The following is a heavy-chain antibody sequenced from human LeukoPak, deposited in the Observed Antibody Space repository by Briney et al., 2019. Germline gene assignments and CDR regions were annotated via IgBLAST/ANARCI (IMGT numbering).Heavy chain of an antibody. CDR2: IHHSGST. Sequence: SETLSLTCAVYGGSFSGYYWSWIRQPPGKGLEWIGEIHHSGSTNYNPSLKSRVTISVDTSKNQFFLKLSSETAADTAVYYCGKYSSNWYVDHWGQGTLVTVSS. CDR3: GKYSSNWYVDH. CDR1: GGSFSGYY. J-gene: IGHJ5*02. V-gene: IGHV4-34*01. D-gene: IGHD6-13*01.